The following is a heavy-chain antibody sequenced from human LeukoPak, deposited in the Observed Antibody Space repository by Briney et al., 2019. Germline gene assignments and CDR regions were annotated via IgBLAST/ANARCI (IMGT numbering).Heavy chain of an antibody. J-gene: IGHJ4*02. CDR2: ISGSGGST. V-gene: IGHV3-23*01. D-gene: IGHD6-19*01. CDR1: GFTFSSSS. CDR3: AKGSGWYV. Sequence: PGGSLRLSCAASGFTFSSSSMSWVRQAPGKGLEWVSVISGSGGSTDYADSVKGRFTISRDNSKNTLYQQINSLRAEDTAVYYCAKGSGWYVWGQGTLVTVSS.